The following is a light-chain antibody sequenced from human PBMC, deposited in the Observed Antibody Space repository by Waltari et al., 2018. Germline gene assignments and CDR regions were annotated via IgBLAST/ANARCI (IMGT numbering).Light chain of an antibody. CDR1: SNDIADYNY. Sequence: QAALTQPPSVSGSPGQSVTISCTGTSNDIADYNYVSWYQQHPDKAPKLMIYDVNKRPSGVSDRFSGSKSGNTASLTISGLQAEDEADYYCSSYAGSNIFLFGGGTRLTVL. CDR2: DVN. V-gene: IGLV2-8*01. J-gene: IGLJ2*01. CDR3: SSYAGSNIFL.